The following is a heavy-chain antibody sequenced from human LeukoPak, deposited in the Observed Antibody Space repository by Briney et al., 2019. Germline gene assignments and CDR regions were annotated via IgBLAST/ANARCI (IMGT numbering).Heavy chain of an antibody. CDR2: MNPNSGNT. CDR1: GYTFTSYD. J-gene: IGHJ5*02. Sequence: ASVKVSCKASGYTFTSYDINWVRQATGQGLEWMGWMNPNSGNTAYAQKFQGRVTMTRNTSISTAYMELSNLRSEDTAVYYCAREPIVGATRYWFDPWGQGTLDTVSS. V-gene: IGHV1-8*01. CDR3: AREPIVGATRYWFDP. D-gene: IGHD1-26*01.